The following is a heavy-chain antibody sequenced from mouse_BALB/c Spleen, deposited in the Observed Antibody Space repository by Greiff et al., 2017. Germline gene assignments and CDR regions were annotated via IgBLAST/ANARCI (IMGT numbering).Heavy chain of an antibody. Sequence: VKLVESGAELVRPGASVTLSCKASGYTFTDYEMHWVKQTPVHGLEWIGAIDPETGGTAYNQKFKGKATLTADKSSSTAYMELRSLTSEDSAVYYCTREGNSLAWFAYWGQGTLVTVSA. J-gene: IGHJ3*01. CDR2: IDPETGGT. CDR1: GYTFTDYE. CDR3: TREGNSLAWFAY. V-gene: IGHV1-15*01. D-gene: IGHD2-1*01.